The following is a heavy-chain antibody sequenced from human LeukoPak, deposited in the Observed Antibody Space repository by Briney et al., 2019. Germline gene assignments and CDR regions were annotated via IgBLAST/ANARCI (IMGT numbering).Heavy chain of an antibody. CDR3: ARDKYYYDSSGLWGH. Sequence: GGSLRLSCAASGFTFSDYYMSWIRQAPGKGLEWVSYISSSGSTIYYADSVKGRFTISRDNAKNSLYLQMNSLRAEDTAVYYCARDKYYYDSSGLWGHWGQGTLVTVSS. J-gene: IGHJ4*02. CDR1: GFTFSDYY. CDR2: ISSSGSTI. D-gene: IGHD3-22*01. V-gene: IGHV3-11*04.